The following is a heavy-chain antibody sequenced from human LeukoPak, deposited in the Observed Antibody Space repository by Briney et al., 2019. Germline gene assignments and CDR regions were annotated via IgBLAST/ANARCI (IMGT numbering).Heavy chain of an antibody. CDR3: ARVGVLLWFGDPAKAASDI. CDR1: GGSFSGYY. V-gene: IGHV4-34*01. D-gene: IGHD3-10*01. J-gene: IGHJ3*02. CDR2: INHSGST. Sequence: TSETLSLTCAVYGGSFSGYYWSWIRQPPGKGLEWIGEINHSGSTNYNPTLKSRVTISVDTSKNQFSLKLSSVTAADTAVYYCARVGVLLWFGDPAKAASDIWGQGTMVTVSS.